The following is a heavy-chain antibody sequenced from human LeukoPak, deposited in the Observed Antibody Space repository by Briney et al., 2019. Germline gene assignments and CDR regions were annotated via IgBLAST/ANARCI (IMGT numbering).Heavy chain of an antibody. J-gene: IGHJ1*01. CDR3: ARIRCGHSGSVCYNH. CDR1: GVSINDYY. Sequence: SETLSLTCGVFGVSINDYYWSWIRQSPGKGLEWIGEISHTEGTRYNPSLERRVTMSVGTSENQLSLKLIFVTAGDTAVYFCARIRCGHSGSVCYNHWGRGTLVTVS. D-gene: IGHD3-9*01. CDR2: ISHTEGT. V-gene: IGHV4-34*01.